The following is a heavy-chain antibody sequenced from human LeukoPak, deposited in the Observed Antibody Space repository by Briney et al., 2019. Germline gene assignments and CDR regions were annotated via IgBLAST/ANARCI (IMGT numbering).Heavy chain of an antibody. CDR1: GGSFSGYY. CDR2: INHSGST. V-gene: IGHV4-34*01. D-gene: IGHD2-21*02. J-gene: IGHJ4*02. Sequence: PSETLSLTCAVYGGSFSGYYWSWIRQPPGKGLEWIGEINHSGSTNYNPSLKSRVTISVDTSKNQFSLKLSSVTAADTAVYYCAREYCGGDCSLDYCGQGTLVTVSS. CDR3: AREYCGGDCSLDY.